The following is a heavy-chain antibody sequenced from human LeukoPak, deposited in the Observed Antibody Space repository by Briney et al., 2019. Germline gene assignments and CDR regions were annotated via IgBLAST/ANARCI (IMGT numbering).Heavy chain of an antibody. V-gene: IGHV3-23*01. CDR3: AKDGIAARRVAWFDP. D-gene: IGHD6-6*01. Sequence: GGSLRLSCAASGFTFSSYAMSWVRQAPGTGLEWVSAISGSGGSTYYADSVKGRFTISRDNSKNTLYLQMNSLRAEDTAVYYCAKDGIAARRVAWFDPWGQGTLVTVSS. CDR1: GFTFSSYA. J-gene: IGHJ5*02. CDR2: ISGSGGST.